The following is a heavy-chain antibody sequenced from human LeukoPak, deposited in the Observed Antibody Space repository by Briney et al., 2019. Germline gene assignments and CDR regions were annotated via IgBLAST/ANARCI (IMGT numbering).Heavy chain of an antibody. V-gene: IGHV3-30*02. J-gene: IGHJ4*02. CDR3: AKDARYSSSWYYFDY. CDR2: IRYDGSNK. Sequence: GGSLRLSCAASGFTFSSYGMHWVRQAPGKGLEWVAFIRYDGSNKYYADSVKGRFTISRDDSKNTLYLQMNSLRAEDTAVYYCAKDARYSSSWYYFDYWGQGTLVTVSS. D-gene: IGHD6-13*01. CDR1: GFTFSSYG.